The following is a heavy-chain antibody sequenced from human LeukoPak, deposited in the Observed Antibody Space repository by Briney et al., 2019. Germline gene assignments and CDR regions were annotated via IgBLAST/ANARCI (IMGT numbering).Heavy chain of an antibody. V-gene: IGHV3-30*18. D-gene: IGHD1-7*01. CDR2: ISYDGSNK. CDR3: AKTGKQTGTLYYFDY. CDR1: GFTFSSYG. Sequence: GGSLRLSCAASGFTFSSYGMHWVRQAPGKGPEWVAVISYDGSNKYYADSVKGRFTISRDNSKNTLYLQMNSLRAEDTAVYYCAKTGKQTGTLYYFDYWGQGTLVTVSS. J-gene: IGHJ4*02.